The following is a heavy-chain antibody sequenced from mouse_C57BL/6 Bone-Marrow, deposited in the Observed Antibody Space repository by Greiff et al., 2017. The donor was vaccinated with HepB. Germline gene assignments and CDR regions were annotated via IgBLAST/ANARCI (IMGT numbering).Heavy chain of an antibody. CDR2: IDTEDGDT. Sequence: VQLQQSGAELVRPGASVKVSCTASGFNIKDYYMHWVKQRPEQGLEWIGRIDTEDGDTEYAPKFQGKSTMTADTSPNTAYLQLSSLTSEDTAVYYCTFFDAWGSGATVTVSS. V-gene: IGHV14-1*01. CDR3: TFFDA. CDR1: GFNIKDYY. J-gene: IGHJ1*01.